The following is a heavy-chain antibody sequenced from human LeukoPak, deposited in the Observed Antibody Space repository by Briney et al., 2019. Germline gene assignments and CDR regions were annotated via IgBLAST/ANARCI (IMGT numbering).Heavy chain of an antibody. D-gene: IGHD6-6*01. CDR2: INHSGST. CDR3: ASISSSPQRDY. V-gene: IGHV4-34*01. J-gene: IGHJ4*02. CDR1: GGSFSGYY. Sequence: SETLSLTCAVYGGSFSGYYWSWIRQPPGKGLEWIGEINHSGSTNYNPSLKSRVTISVDTSKNQFSLKLSSVTAADTAVYYWASISSSPQRDYWGQGTLVTVSS.